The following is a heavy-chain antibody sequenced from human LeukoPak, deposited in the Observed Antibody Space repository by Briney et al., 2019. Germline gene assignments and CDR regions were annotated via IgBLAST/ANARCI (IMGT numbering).Heavy chain of an antibody. D-gene: IGHD6-6*01. Sequence: GASVKVSCKASGGTFSSYAISWVRQAPGQGLEWIGRIIPILGIANYAQKFQGRVTITADKSTSTAYMELSSLRSEDTAVYYCARDWHSIAADYGMDVWGQGTTVTVSS. CDR1: GGTFSSYA. J-gene: IGHJ6*02. CDR2: IIPILGIA. CDR3: ARDWHSIAADYGMDV. V-gene: IGHV1-69*04.